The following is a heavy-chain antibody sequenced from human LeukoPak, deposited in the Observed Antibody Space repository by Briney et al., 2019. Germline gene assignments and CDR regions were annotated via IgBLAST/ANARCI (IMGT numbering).Heavy chain of an antibody. Sequence: GGSLTLSCAASGFTVSSNYMTWVRQAPGKGLEWVSVVYSGGSTYYADSVKGRFTISRDNSENTLYLQMNSLRAEDTAVYYCARGGGSFWFDPWGQGTLVTVSS. V-gene: IGHV3-53*01. J-gene: IGHJ5*02. CDR2: VYSGGST. CDR1: GFTVSSNY. D-gene: IGHD1-26*01. CDR3: ARGGGSFWFDP.